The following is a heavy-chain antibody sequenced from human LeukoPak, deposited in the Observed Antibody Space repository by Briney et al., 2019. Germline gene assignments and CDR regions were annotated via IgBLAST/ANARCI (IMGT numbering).Heavy chain of an antibody. J-gene: IGHJ5*02. V-gene: IGHV1-69*05. D-gene: IGHD3-3*01. CDR2: IIPIFGTA. Sequence: SVKVSCKASGGTFSSYAISWVRQAPGQGLEWMGRIIPIFGTANYAQKFQGRVTITTDESTSTAYMELSSLRSEDTAVYSCARGDFWSGNGCDPWGQGTLVTVSS. CDR3: ARGDFWSGNGCDP. CDR1: GGTFSSYA.